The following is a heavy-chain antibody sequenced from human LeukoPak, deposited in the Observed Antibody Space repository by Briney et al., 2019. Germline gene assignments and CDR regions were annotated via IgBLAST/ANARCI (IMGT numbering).Heavy chain of an antibody. Sequence: PGGSLRLSCAASGFTFSTYAIHWVRQAPGKGLEWVAVIWFDGSEQYYADSVKGRFIISRDNSKSTSNLQLNSLRAEDTVVYYCARGGDSRWGELSPWGQGTLVTVSS. CDR3: ARGGDSRWGELSP. J-gene: IGHJ1*01. CDR2: IWFDGSEQ. CDR1: GFTFSTYA. D-gene: IGHD3-16*02. V-gene: IGHV3-33*01.